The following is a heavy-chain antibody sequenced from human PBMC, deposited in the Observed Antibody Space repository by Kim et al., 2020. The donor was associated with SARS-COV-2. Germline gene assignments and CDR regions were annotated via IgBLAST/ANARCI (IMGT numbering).Heavy chain of an antibody. V-gene: IGHV4-39*01. D-gene: IGHD2-15*01. CDR2: IYYSGST. CDR1: GGSISSSSYY. CDR3: ASLRSGYFQH. Sequence: SETLSLTCTVSGGSISSSSYYWGWIRQPPGKGLEWIGSIYYSGSTYYNPSLKSRVTISVDTSKNQFSLKLSSVTAADTAVYYCASLRSGYFQHWGQGTLVTVSS. J-gene: IGHJ1*01.